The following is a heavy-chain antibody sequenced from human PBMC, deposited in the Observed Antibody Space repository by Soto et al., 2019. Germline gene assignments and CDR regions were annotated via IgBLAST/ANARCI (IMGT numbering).Heavy chain of an antibody. CDR2: ISYDGSNK. CDR1: GFTFSSYG. V-gene: IGHV3-30*18. Sequence: QVQLVESGGGVVQPGRSLRLSCAASGFTFSSYGMHWVRQAPGKGLEWVAVISYDGSNKYYADSVKGRFTISRDNSKNTLYLQMNSLRAEDTGVYYCAKNVVYYYGSGGYYYYGMDVWGQGTTVTVSS. CDR3: AKNVVYYYGSGGYYYYGMDV. J-gene: IGHJ6*02. D-gene: IGHD3-10*01.